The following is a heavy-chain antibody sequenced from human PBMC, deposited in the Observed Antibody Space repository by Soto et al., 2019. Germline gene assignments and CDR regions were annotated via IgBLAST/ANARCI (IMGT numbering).Heavy chain of an antibody. CDR1: GFTFTSSA. J-gene: IGHJ4*02. CDR3: AAAGDSSGYYYGFDY. D-gene: IGHD3-22*01. CDR2: IVVGSGNT. Sequence: SVKVSFTASGFTFTSSAVQWLRQARGQRLEWIGWIVVGSGNTNYAQKFQERVTITRDMSTSTAYMGLSSLRSEDTAVYYCAAAGDSSGYYYGFDYWGQGTLVTVSS. V-gene: IGHV1-58*01.